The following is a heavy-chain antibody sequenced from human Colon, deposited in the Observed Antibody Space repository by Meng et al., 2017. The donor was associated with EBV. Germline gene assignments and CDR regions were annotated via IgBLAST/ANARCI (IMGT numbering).Heavy chain of an antibody. CDR1: GGSISSGDYF. Sequence: QVQLQVSGPGRLKHSKTLLVNCTFSGGSISSGDYFWSWISRAPGKGLEWFGYIYYSGSTHYNPSLKSRVTISVDTSKTQFSLKVSSVTAEDTAVYYCARQATGYCSGGSCYSGSIFDYWGQGTLVTVSS. J-gene: IGHJ4*02. D-gene: IGHD2-15*01. V-gene: IGHV4-30-4*01. CDR3: ARQATGYCSGGSCYSGSIFDY. CDR2: IYYSGST.